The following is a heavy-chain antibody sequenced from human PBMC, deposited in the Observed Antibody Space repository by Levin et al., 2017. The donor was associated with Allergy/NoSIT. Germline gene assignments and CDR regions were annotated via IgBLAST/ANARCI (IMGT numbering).Heavy chain of an antibody. D-gene: IGHD3-10*01. J-gene: IGHJ4*02. CDR3: ARDDYYGSGTAWDPFDY. CDR1: GYTFTSYG. Sequence: GESLKISCKASGYTFTSYGISWVRQAPGQGLEWMGWISAYNGNTNYAQKLQGRVTMTTDTSTSTAYMELRSLRSDDTAVYYCARDDYYGSGTAWDPFDYWGQGTLVTVSS. CDR2: ISAYNGNT. V-gene: IGHV1-18*01.